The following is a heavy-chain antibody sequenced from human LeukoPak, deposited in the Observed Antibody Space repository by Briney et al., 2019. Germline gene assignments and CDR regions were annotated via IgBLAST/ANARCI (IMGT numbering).Heavy chain of an antibody. CDR1: GGSINSYY. Sequence: SETLSLTCTVSGGSINSYYWSWIRQPPGKGLEWIGYIYYSGSTNYNPSLKSRVTISVDTSKNQFSLKLSSVTAADTAVYYCASGYYYASNYWYFDLWGRGTLVTVSS. D-gene: IGHD3-10*01. J-gene: IGHJ2*01. CDR2: IYYSGST. V-gene: IGHV4-59*01. CDR3: ASGYYYASNYWYFDL.